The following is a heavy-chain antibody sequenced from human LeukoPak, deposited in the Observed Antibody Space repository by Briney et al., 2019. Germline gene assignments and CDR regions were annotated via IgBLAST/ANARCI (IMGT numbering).Heavy chain of an antibody. D-gene: IGHD2-2*01. Sequence: PGGPLRLSCAASGFTFSSYAMSWVRQAPGKGLEWVSAISGSGGSTYYADSVKGRFTISRDNSKNTLYLQMNSLRAEDTAVYYCAKDRKYCSSTSCYGYYYYGMDVWGQGTTVTVSS. CDR3: AKDRKYCSSTSCYGYYYYGMDV. J-gene: IGHJ6*02. V-gene: IGHV3-23*01. CDR2: ISGSGGST. CDR1: GFTFSSYA.